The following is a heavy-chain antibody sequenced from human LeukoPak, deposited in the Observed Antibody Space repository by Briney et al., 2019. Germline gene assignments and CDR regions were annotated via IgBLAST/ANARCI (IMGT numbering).Heavy chain of an antibody. CDR2: MNPNRGNT. Sequence: ASVKVSCKASGYTFINNDIHWVRQATGQGLERMGWMNPNRGNTGHAQKLQGRVPMTRNTSISTAYMELSSLRSEDTAVYYCARIAYNSGWDGDWFDPWGQGTLVTVSS. D-gene: IGHD6-19*01. V-gene: IGHV1-8*01. CDR3: ARIAYNSGWDGDWFDP. CDR1: GYTFINND. J-gene: IGHJ5*02.